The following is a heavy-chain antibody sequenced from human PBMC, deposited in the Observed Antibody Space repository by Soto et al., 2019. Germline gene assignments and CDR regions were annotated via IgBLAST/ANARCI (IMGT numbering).Heavy chain of an antibody. CDR3: ARQLYSSSWSSPYYYYYYGMHV. J-gene: IGHJ6*02. D-gene: IGHD6-13*01. V-gene: IGHV4-59*08. Sequence: SETLSLACTVSGGSISSYYWSWIRQPPGKGLEWIGYIYYSGSTNYNPSLKSRVTISVDTSKNQFSLKLSSVTAADTAVYYCARQLYSSSWSSPYYYYYYGMHVWGQVTTVT. CDR2: IYYSGST. CDR1: GGSISSYY.